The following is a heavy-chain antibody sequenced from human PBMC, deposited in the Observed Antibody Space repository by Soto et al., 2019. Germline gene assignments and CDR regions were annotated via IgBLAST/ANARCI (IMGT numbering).Heavy chain of an antibody. Sequence: GSLILSCAASGFTFSSYAMSWVRQAPGKGLEWVSAISGSGGSTYYADSVKGRFTISRDNSKNTLYLQMNSLRAEDTAVYYCAKVDYDSSGYYYFDDWGQGTWVTVSS. D-gene: IGHD3-22*01. CDR3: AKVDYDSSGYYYFDD. J-gene: IGHJ4*02. CDR2: ISGSGGST. CDR1: GFTFSSYA. V-gene: IGHV3-23*01.